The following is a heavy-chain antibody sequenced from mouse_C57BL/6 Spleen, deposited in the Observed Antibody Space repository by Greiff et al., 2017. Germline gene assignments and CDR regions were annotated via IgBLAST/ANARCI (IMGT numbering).Heavy chain of an antibody. J-gene: IGHJ3*01. CDR3: TRSYDYPAWFAY. Sequence: QVQLQQSGAELVRPGASVTLSCKASGYTFTDYEMHWVKQTPVHGLEWIGAIDPETGGTAYNQKFKGKAILTADKSSSTAYMELRSLTSEDSAVYYCTRSYDYPAWFAYWGQGTLVTVSA. D-gene: IGHD2-4*01. CDR2: IDPETGGT. CDR1: GYTFTDYE. V-gene: IGHV1-15*01.